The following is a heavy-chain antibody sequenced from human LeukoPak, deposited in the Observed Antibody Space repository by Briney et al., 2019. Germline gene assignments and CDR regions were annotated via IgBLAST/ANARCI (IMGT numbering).Heavy chain of an antibody. CDR2: ISAYNGNT. D-gene: IGHD2-2*02. V-gene: IGHV1-18*01. CDR1: GYTFTSYG. Sequence: GASVKVSCKASGYTFTSYGISWVRQAPGQGLEWMGWISAYNGNTNYAQKLQGRVTMTTDTSTSTAYMELRSLRSDDTAVYYCARVDPPRYCSSTSCYIGGWFDPWGQGTLVTASS. CDR3: ARVDPPRYCSSTSCYIGGWFDP. J-gene: IGHJ5*02.